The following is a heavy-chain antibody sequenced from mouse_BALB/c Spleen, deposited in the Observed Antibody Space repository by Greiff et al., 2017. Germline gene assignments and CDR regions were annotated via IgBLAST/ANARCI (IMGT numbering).Heavy chain of an antibody. CDR2: IYPSDSYT. Sequence: QVQLQQSGAELVRPGASVKLSCKASGYTFTSYWINWVKQRPGQGLEWIGNIYPSDSYTNYNQKFKDKATLTVDKSSSTAYMQLSSPTSEDSAVYYCTRSDDGYYWYFDVWGAGTTVTVSS. CDR1: GYTFTSYW. V-gene: IGHV1-69*02. J-gene: IGHJ1*01. D-gene: IGHD2-3*01. CDR3: TRSDDGYYWYFDV.